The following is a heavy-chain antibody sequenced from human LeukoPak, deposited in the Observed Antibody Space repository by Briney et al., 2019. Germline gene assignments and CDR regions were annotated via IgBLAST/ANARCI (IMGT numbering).Heavy chain of an antibody. J-gene: IGHJ3*02. D-gene: IGHD1-26*01. Sequence: GASVKVSCKASGYTFTGYYMHWVRQAPGQGLEWMGWINPNSGGTNYAQKFQGRVTMTRGTSISTAYMELSRLRSDDTAVYYCARALSWEPGAFDIWGQGTMVTVSS. CDR3: ARALSWEPGAFDI. CDR2: INPNSGGT. V-gene: IGHV1-2*02. CDR1: GYTFTGYY.